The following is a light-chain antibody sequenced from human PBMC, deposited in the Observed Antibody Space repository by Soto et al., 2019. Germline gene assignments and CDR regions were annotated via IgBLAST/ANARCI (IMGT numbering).Light chain of an antibody. Sequence: QSALTQPPSASGSLGQSVTISCTGTGGDIGTYKYVSWYQQHPGQAPKLIIYEVSKRPSGVPGRFFGSKSGNTASLTVSGLQSEDEADYYCTSYAGSSNWVFGGGTQLTVL. V-gene: IGLV2-8*01. CDR1: GGDIGTYKY. CDR2: EVS. CDR3: TSYAGSSNWV. J-gene: IGLJ3*02.